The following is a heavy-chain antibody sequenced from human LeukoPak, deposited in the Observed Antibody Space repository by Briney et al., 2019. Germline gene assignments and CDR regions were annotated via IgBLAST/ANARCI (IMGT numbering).Heavy chain of an antibody. J-gene: IGHJ4*02. CDR2: IRSSSSTM. CDR3: ARADYYGSGNYYTSDY. Sequence: PGGSLRLSCAASGFTFSSYSMNWVRQAPGKGLEWVSYIRSSSSTMYYADSVKGRFTISRDNAKNSLYLQMNSLRAEDMAVYYCARADYYGSGNYYTSDYWGQGTLVTVSS. D-gene: IGHD3-10*01. V-gene: IGHV3-48*01. CDR1: GFTFSSYS.